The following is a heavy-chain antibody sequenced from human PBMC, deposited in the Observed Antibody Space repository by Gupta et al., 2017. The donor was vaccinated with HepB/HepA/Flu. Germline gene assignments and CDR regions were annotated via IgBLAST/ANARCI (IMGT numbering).Heavy chain of an antibody. CDR3: ARVARMYYYDSSGYYFDY. CDR1: GYPFTGYY. J-gene: IGHJ4*02. Sequence: QVQLVQSGAEVKKPGASVKVSCKASGYPFTGYYMHWVRQAPGQGLEWMGWINPNSGGTNYAQKFQGRVTMTRDTSISTAYMELSRLRSDDTAVYYCARVARMYYYDSSGYYFDYWGQGTLVTVSS. D-gene: IGHD3-22*01. CDR2: INPNSGGT. V-gene: IGHV1-2*02.